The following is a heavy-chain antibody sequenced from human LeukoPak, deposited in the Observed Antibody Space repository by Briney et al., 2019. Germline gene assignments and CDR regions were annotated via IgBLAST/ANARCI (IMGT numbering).Heavy chain of an antibody. CDR2: ISYDGSNK. D-gene: IGHD3-10*01. CDR1: GFTFSSYG. CDR3: ARARMVRGFGDY. V-gene: IGHV3-30*03. J-gene: IGHJ4*02. Sequence: GGSLRLSCAASGFTFSSYGMHWVRQAPGKGLEWVAVISYDGSNKYYADSVKGRFTISRDNSKNTLYLQMNSLRAEDTAVYYCARARMVRGFGDYWGQGTLVTVSS.